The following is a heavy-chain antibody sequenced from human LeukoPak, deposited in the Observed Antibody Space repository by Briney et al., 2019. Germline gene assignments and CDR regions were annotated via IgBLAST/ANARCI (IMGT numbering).Heavy chain of an antibody. CDR2: ISSSSSYI. CDR3: ATISSGWLFDY. D-gene: IGHD6-19*01. Sequence: GGSLRLSCAASGFTFSNYSMNWVRQAPGKGLEWVSSISSSSSYIYYADSVKGRFTISRDNAKNSLYLQMNSLRAEDTAVYYCATISSGWLFDYWGQGTLVTVSS. V-gene: IGHV3-21*01. CDR1: GFTFSNYS. J-gene: IGHJ4*02.